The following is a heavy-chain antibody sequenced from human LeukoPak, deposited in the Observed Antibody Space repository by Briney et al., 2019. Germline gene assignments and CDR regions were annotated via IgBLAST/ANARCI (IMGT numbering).Heavy chain of an antibody. D-gene: IGHD2-15*01. Sequence: GRSLRLSCAASGFTFKNYAMHWVRQTPGKGLEWVALILYEGTVQYYADSVKGRFTISRDNSKNTLYLQMNSLRAEDTAVYYCARGVRDCSGGSCYPYFDYWGQGTLVTVSS. V-gene: IGHV3-30-3*01. J-gene: IGHJ4*02. CDR2: ILYEGTVQ. CDR1: GFTFKNYA. CDR3: ARGVRDCSGGSCYPYFDY.